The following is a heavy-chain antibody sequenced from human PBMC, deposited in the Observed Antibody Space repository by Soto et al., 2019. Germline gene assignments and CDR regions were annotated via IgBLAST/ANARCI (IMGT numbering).Heavy chain of an antibody. J-gene: IGHJ6*02. CDR3: ARVRVTAMALGSYYYYGMDV. CDR1: GGTFSSYA. Sequence: QVPLVQSGAEVKKPGSSVKVSCKASGGTFSSYAISWVRQAPGQGLEWMGGIIPIFGTANYAQKFQGRVTITADESTSTAYMELSSLRSEDTAVYYCARVRVTAMALGSYYYYGMDVWGQGTTVTVSS. V-gene: IGHV1-69*01. D-gene: IGHD5-18*01. CDR2: IIPIFGTA.